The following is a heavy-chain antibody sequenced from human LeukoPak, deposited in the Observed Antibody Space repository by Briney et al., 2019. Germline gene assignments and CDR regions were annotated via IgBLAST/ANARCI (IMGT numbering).Heavy chain of an antibody. CDR2: ISSGSNYI. J-gene: IGHJ5*02. D-gene: IGHD2-21*02. CDR3: ARTNDYNWFDP. V-gene: IGHV3-21*01. Sequence: GGSLRLSCAASGFTFSSYSMIWVRKAPGKGLEWVSSISSGSNYIYYADSVKGRFTISRDNAKNSLYLQMNSLRAEDTAVYYCARTNDYNWFDPWGQGTLVTVSS. CDR1: GFTFSSYS.